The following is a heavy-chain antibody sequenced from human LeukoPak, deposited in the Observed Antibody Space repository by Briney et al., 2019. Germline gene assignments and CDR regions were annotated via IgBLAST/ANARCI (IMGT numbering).Heavy chain of an antibody. CDR1: GGSISNYY. J-gene: IGHJ6*02. Sequence: SETLSLTCTVSGGSISNYYWSWLRQPPGKGLEWIGYIYFSGTTNINPSLKSRVTISVDMSKNQFSLKLSSVTAADTAVYYCAREDPQTTVPEGLDVWGQGTTVTVSS. V-gene: IGHV4-59*01. D-gene: IGHD1-1*01. CDR3: AREDPQTTVPEGLDV. CDR2: IYFSGTT.